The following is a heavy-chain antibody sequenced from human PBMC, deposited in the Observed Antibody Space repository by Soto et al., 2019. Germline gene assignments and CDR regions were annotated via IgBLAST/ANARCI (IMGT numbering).Heavy chain of an antibody. Sequence: GGSLRLSCAASGFTFSSYSMSWVRQAPGKGLEWVANINKNGGEKYYVDSVKGRFTISRDNAKNSLYLQMNSLRAEDTAVYYCARPWDTDMVYTWKYWGQGTLVTV. CDR1: GFTFSSYS. D-gene: IGHD5-18*01. V-gene: IGHV3-7*03. CDR2: INKNGGEK. CDR3: ARPWDTDMVYTWKY. J-gene: IGHJ4*02.